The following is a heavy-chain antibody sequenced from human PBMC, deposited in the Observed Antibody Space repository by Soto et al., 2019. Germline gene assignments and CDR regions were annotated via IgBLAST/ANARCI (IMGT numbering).Heavy chain of an antibody. CDR2: INHSGST. J-gene: IGHJ4*02. V-gene: IGHV4-34*01. CDR1: GGSFSGYS. D-gene: IGHD5-12*01. CDR3: ARAPQIVAMGRPFDY. Sequence: SETLSLTCAVYGGSFSGYSWNWIRQPPGKGLEWIGEINHSGSTNYNPSLKSRVTISLDTSKNQFSLRLTPLTAADTAVYFCARAPQIVAMGRPFDYWGQGILVTVSS.